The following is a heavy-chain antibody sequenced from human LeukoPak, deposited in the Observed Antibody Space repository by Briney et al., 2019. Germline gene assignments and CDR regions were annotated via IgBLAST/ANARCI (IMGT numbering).Heavy chain of an antibody. Sequence: GGSLRLSCAASGFTFSSYSMNWVRQAPGKGLEWVSYISSSSTIYYADSVKGRFTISRDNAKNSLYLQMNSLRAEDTAVYYCARNRGPWYFDLWGRGTLVTVSS. CDR3: ARNRGPWYFDL. CDR2: ISSSSTI. V-gene: IGHV3-48*04. J-gene: IGHJ2*01. D-gene: IGHD7-27*01. CDR1: GFTFSSYS.